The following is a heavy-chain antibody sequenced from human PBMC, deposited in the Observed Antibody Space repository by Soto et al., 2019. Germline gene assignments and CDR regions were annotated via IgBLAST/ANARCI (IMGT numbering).Heavy chain of an antibody. Sequence: GGSLRLSCAASGFTFSSYAMHWVRQAPGKGLEWVAVISYDGSNKYYADSVKGRFTISRDNSKNTLYLQMNSLRAEDTAVYYCARDNKGQYYYGMDVWGQGTTVTVSS. CDR3: ARDNKGQYYYGMDV. CDR1: GFTFSSYA. V-gene: IGHV3-30-3*01. CDR2: ISYDGSNK. J-gene: IGHJ6*02.